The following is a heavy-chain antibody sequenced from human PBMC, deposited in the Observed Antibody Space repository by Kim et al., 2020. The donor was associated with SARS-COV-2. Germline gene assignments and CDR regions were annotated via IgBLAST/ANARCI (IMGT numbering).Heavy chain of an antibody. CDR3: GRGVAAGIDY. CDR2: GDT. D-gene: IGHD6-13*01. J-gene: IGHJ4*02. Sequence: GDTGFAQKFQDRVSMTRDTSISTAYMELTRLTSEDTAVYYCGRGVAAGIDYWGQGTLVTVSS. V-gene: IGHV1-8*01.